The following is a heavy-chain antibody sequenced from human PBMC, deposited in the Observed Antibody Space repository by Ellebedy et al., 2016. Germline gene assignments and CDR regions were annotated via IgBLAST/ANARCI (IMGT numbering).Heavy chain of an antibody. CDR3: ARGSITVFGGVDV. V-gene: IGHV3-74*01. J-gene: IGHJ6*04. CDR1: GFTFRSYW. CDR2: IDNDGSNT. Sequence: GESLKISCAASGFTFRSYWMHWVRQVPGKGLVWVSRIDNDGSNTYYADSVKGRFTISRDNAKNTLYLQMNSLRAEDTAVYYCARGSITVFGGVDVWGKGTTVTVSS. D-gene: IGHD3-3*01.